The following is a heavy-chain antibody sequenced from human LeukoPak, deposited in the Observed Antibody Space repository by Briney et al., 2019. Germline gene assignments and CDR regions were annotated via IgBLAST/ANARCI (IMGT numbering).Heavy chain of an antibody. D-gene: IGHD3-22*01. J-gene: IGHJ4*02. V-gene: IGHV5-51*01. Sequence: GESLKISCNASGYSFTSYWIGWVRQMPAKSLEWMGVIYPGDSDTTYSPSFQGQVTISADKSISTAYLQWSSLKASDTAMYCARQRPGYYDSSGYHYLPPDFDYWGQGTLVTVSS. CDR3: ARQRPGYYDSSGYHYLPPDFDY. CDR2: IYPGDSDT. CDR1: GYSFTSYW.